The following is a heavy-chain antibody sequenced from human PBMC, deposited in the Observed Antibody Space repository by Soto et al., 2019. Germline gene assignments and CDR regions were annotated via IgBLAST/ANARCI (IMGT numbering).Heavy chain of an antibody. J-gene: IGHJ4*02. CDR2: IYYSGST. V-gene: IGHV4-61*01. Sequence: QVQLQESGPGLVKPSETLSLTCTVSGGSVSSGSYYWSWIRQPPGKGLEWIGYIYYSGSTNYNPSLKSLVTISVDTSKNQFSLKLSSVTAADTAVYYCARDLGWDGYNLGGYWGQGTLVTVSS. CDR3: ARDLGWDGYNLGGY. CDR1: GGSVSSGSYY. D-gene: IGHD5-12*01.